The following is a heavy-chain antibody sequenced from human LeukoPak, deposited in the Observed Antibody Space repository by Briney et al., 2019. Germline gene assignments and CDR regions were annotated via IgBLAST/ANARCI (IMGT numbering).Heavy chain of an antibody. J-gene: IGHJ4*02. V-gene: IGHV1-18*04. D-gene: IGHD3-16*01. CDR1: GYTFTGYY. Sequence: ASVKVSCKASGYTFTGYYMHWVRQAPGQGLEWMGWISAYNGNTNYAQKLQGRVTMTTDTSTSTAYMELRSLRSDDTAVYYCARTMGELPADFDYWGQGTLVTVSS. CDR3: ARTMGELPADFDY. CDR2: ISAYNGNT.